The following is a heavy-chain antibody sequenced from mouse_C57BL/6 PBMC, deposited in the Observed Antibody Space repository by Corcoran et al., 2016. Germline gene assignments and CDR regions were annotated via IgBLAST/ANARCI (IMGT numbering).Heavy chain of an antibody. CDR3: ARDYGSSYDFDY. CDR2: IYPRSGNT. D-gene: IGHD1-1*01. CDR1: GYTFTSYG. V-gene: IGHV1-81*01. J-gene: IGHJ2*01. Sequence: QVQLQQSGAELARPGASGKLSCKASGYTFTSYGISWVKQRTGQGLEWIGEIYPRSGNTYYNEKFKGKATLTADKSSSTAYMELRSLTSEDSAVYFCARDYGSSYDFDYWGQGTTLTVSS.